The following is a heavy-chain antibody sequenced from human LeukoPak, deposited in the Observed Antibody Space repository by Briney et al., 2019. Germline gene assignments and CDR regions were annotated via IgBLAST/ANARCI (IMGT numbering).Heavy chain of an antibody. CDR1: GGSTNNYY. V-gene: IGHV4-59*01. CDR2: IYNSGNT. D-gene: IGHD4-23*01. J-gene: IGHJ4*02. Sequence: PSETLSLTCTVSGGSTNNYYWTWIRQPPGKGLEWIGNIYNSGNTNYNPSLKSRVTISIDTSKNQFSLKVISVTAADTAIYYCARTLAGHFGGFYFDYWGQGTLVAVSS. CDR3: ARTLAGHFGGFYFDY.